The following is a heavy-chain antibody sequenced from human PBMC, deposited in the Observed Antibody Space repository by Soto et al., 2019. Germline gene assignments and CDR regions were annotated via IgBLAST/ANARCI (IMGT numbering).Heavy chain of an antibody. V-gene: IGHV1-2*04. CDR2: INPNSGGT. D-gene: IGHD6-6*01. J-gene: IGHJ4*02. CDR1: GYTFTGYY. Sequence: GASVKVSCKASGYTFTGYYMHWVRQAPGQGLEWMGWINPNSGGTNYAQKFQGWVTMTRDTSISTAYMELSRLRSDDTAVYYCARGDSSSSPKYYFDYWGQGTLVTVSS. CDR3: ARGDSSSSPKYYFDY.